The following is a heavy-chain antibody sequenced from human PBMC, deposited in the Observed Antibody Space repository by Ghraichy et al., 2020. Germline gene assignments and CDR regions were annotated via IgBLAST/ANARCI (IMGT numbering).Heavy chain of an antibody. CDR2: ISSSSNTI. J-gene: IGHJ3*02. D-gene: IGHD4-23*01. V-gene: IGHV3-48*02. CDR3: TRDRLEEWQLLRYAFDN. Sequence: GGSLRLSCAASGFTFSSYSMNWVRQAPGKGLEWVSYISSSSNTIYYADSVKGRFTISRDNAKNSLYLQMNSLRDEDTAVYYCTRDRLEEWQLLRYAFDNWGQGTIVTVSS. CDR1: GFTFSSYS.